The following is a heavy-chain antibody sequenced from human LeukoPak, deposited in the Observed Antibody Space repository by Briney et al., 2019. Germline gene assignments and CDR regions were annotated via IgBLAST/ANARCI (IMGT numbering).Heavy chain of an antibody. J-gene: IGHJ4*02. CDR1: GGTFSRND. Sequence: SVEVSCKASGGTFSRNDMSWVRQAPGQGLEWMGGIMPLFGTAKNAQKVQGRVTITADKSTSTAYLELSSLRSEDTAVYYCASGRTDIVVVPATLRNYYFDYWGQGTLVTVSS. V-gene: IGHV1-69*06. CDR3: ASGRTDIVVVPATLRNYYFDY. D-gene: IGHD2-2*01. CDR2: IMPLFGTA.